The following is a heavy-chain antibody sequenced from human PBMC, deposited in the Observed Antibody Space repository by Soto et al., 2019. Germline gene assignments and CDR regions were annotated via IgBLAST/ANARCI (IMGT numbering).Heavy chain of an antibody. CDR1: GYTFTSHD. Sequence: QVQLVQSGAEVKKPGASVKVSCKASGYTFTSHDINWVRQATGQRPEWMGWMNPDSGHIGYAQKFQGRVTMTRDTSVSTAYMELSSLTSDDTAVYYCARVGDPFYYYGMDVWGQGTAVTVSS. CDR3: ARVGDPFYYYGMDV. CDR2: MNPDSGHI. V-gene: IGHV1-8*01. J-gene: IGHJ6*02.